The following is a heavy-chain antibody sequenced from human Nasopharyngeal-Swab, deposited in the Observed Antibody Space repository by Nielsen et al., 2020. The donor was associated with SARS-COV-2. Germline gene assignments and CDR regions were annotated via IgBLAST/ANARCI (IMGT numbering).Heavy chain of an antibody. CDR3: ARTREDFGVVRPDYYYYGMDV. CDR1: GFTFSSYW. J-gene: IGHJ6*02. Sequence: GGSLRLSCAASGFTFSSYWMHWVRQAPGKGLVWVSRINSDGSSTSYADSVKGRFTISRDNAKNSLYLQMNSLRAEDTALYYCARTREDFGVVRPDYYYYGMDVWGQGTTVTVSS. V-gene: IGHV3-74*01. CDR2: INSDGSST. D-gene: IGHD3-3*01.